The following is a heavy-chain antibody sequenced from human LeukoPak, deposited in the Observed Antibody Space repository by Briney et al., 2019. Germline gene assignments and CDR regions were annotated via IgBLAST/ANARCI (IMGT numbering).Heavy chain of an antibody. D-gene: IGHD1-14*01. Sequence: SETLSLTCTVSGGSISTYYWSWIRQPPGKGLEWIGYIYYSGSTNYSPSLKSRVTISVDTSKNQFSLKLSSVTAADTAVYYCARENPSGGSFDIWGQGTMVTVSS. CDR1: GGSISTYY. CDR3: ARENPSGGSFDI. V-gene: IGHV4-59*01. J-gene: IGHJ3*02. CDR2: IYYSGST.